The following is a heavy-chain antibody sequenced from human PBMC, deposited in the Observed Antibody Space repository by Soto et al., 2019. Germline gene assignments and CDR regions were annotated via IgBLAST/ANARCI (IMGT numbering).Heavy chain of an antibody. Sequence: GGSLRLSCAASGFTFSSYAMHWVRQAPGKGLEYVSAISSNGGSTYYANSVKGRFTISRDNSKNTLYLQMGSLRAEDMAVYYCARTQDVWGKGTTVTVSS. CDR2: ISSNGGST. J-gene: IGHJ6*04. CDR3: ARTQDV. V-gene: IGHV3-64*01. CDR1: GFTFSSYA.